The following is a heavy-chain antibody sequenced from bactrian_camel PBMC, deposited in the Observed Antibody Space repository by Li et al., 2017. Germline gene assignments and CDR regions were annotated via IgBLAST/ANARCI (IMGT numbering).Heavy chain of an antibody. CDR3: IKDWKFDY. CDR1: GDASSSYC. Sequence: HVQLVESGGGSVQAGGSLSISCVASGDASSSYCLGWFRRVAGKEREAVAAIDSDGSTSYADSVKGRFTIAQDNAKTTAYLQMTSLKPEDTAMYYCIKDWKFDYWGQGTQVTVS. CDR2: IDSDGST. D-gene: IGHD1*01. J-gene: IGHJ4*01. V-gene: IGHV3S53*01.